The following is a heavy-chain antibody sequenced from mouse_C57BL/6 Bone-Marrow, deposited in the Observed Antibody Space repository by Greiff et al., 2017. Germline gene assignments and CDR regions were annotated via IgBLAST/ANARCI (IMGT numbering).Heavy chain of an antibody. CDR1: GYTFTDYE. Sequence: QVQLKQSGAELVRPGASVTLSCKASGYTFTDYEMHWVEQTPVHGLEWIGAIDPETGGTAYNQKFKGKAILTADKSSSTAYMELRSLTSEDSAVYYCTRYGNCRFAYWGQGTLVTVSA. V-gene: IGHV1-15*01. CDR2: IDPETGGT. J-gene: IGHJ3*01. D-gene: IGHD2-1*01. CDR3: TRYGNCRFAY.